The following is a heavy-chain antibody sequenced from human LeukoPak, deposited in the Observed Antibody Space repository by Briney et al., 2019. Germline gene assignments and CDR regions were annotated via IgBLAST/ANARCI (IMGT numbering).Heavy chain of an antibody. Sequence: GGSLRLSCAASGFTFSSYSMNWVRQAPGKGLEWVSSISSSSSYIYYADSVKGRFTISRDNAKNSLYLQMNSLRAEDTAVYYCAREARDYSYAFDIWGQGTMVTVSS. V-gene: IGHV3-21*01. D-gene: IGHD2-15*01. CDR2: ISSSSSYI. J-gene: IGHJ3*02. CDR1: GFTFSSYS. CDR3: AREARDYSYAFDI.